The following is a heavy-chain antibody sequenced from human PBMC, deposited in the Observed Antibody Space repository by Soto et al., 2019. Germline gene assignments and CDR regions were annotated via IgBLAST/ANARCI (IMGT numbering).Heavy chain of an antibody. J-gene: IGHJ4*02. Sequence: GASVKVSCKASGYTFTSYGISWVRQAPGQGLEWMGWISAYNGNTNYAQKLQGRVTMTTDTSTSTAYMELRSLRSDDTAVYYCARDQARIAARRGLIDYWGQGTLVTVSS. CDR1: GYTFTSYG. CDR2: ISAYNGNT. V-gene: IGHV1-18*01. CDR3: ARDQARIAARRGLIDY. D-gene: IGHD6-6*01.